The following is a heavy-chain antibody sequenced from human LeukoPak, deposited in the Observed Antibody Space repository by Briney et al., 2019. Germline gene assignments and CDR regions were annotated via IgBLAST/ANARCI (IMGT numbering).Heavy chain of an antibody. D-gene: IGHD3-3*01. Sequence: GRSLRLSCAASGFTFSSYGMHWVRQAPGKGLEWVAVIWYDGSNKYYADSVKGRFTISRDNSKNTLYLQMNSLRAEDTAVYYCAKDLNDFWSGYYKPKPYYYYGMDVWGQGTTVTVSS. V-gene: IGHV3-33*06. CDR3: AKDLNDFWSGYYKPKPYYYYGMDV. CDR1: GFTFSSYG. CDR2: IWYDGSNK. J-gene: IGHJ6*02.